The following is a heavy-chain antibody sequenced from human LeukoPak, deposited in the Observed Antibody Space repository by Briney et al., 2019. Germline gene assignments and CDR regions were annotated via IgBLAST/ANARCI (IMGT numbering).Heavy chain of an antibody. CDR1: GGSISSYY. D-gene: IGHD3-3*01. CDR3: AGTYYDFWSGYYGTNWFDP. J-gene: IGHJ5*02. CDR2: IYYSGST. V-gene: IGHV4-59*01. Sequence: SETLSLTCTVSGGSISSYYWSWIRQPPGKGLEWIGYIYYSGSTNYNPSLKSRVTISVDTSKTQFSLKLSSVTAADTAVYYCAGTYYDFWSGYYGTNWFDPWGQGTLVTVSS.